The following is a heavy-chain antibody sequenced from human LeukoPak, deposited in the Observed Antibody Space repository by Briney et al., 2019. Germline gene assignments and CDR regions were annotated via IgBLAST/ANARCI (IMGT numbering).Heavy chain of an antibody. Sequence: ASVKVSCKASGYTFTSYGISWVRRAPGQGLEWMGWISAYNGNTNYAQKLQGRVTMTTDTSTSTAYMELRSLRSDDTAVYYCARKEAVAGLFDYWGQGTLVTVPS. CDR3: ARKEAVAGLFDY. V-gene: IGHV1-18*01. J-gene: IGHJ4*02. CDR2: ISAYNGNT. CDR1: GYTFTSYG. D-gene: IGHD6-19*01.